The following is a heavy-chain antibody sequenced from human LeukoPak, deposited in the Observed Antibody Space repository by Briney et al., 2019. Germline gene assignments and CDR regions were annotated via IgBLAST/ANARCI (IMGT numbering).Heavy chain of an antibody. V-gene: IGHV3-21*01. CDR1: GFTFSSYS. CDR2: ISRSSSYI. D-gene: IGHD2-15*01. CDR3: ARGVGKSGAFDI. Sequence: GGSLRLSCVASGFTFSSYSMNWVRQAPGKGLEWVSSISRSSSYIYYADSVKGRFTISRDNAKNSLYLQMNSLRAEDTAVYYCARGVGKSGAFDIWGQGTMVTVSS. J-gene: IGHJ3*02.